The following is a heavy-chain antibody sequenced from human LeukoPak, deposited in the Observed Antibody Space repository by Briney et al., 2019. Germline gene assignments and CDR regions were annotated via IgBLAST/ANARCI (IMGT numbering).Heavy chain of an antibody. CDR2: INPSGGST. D-gene: IGHD6-13*01. CDR3: ARGRGKIAAAGTEMVGTYGSWFDP. V-gene: IGHV1-46*01. J-gene: IGHJ5*02. Sequence: ASVKVSCKASGYTFTSYYMHWVRQAPGQGLEWMGIINPSGGSTSYAQKFQGRVTMTRDMSTSTVYMELSSLRSEDTAVYYCARGRGKIAAAGTEMVGTYGSWFDPWGQGTLVTVSS. CDR1: GYTFTSYY.